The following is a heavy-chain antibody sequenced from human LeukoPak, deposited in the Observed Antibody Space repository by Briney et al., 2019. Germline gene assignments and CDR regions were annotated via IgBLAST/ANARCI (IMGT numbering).Heavy chain of an antibody. D-gene: IGHD6-13*01. CDR3: ARGTPFEAAVDFQH. CDR1: GGSISCYY. V-gene: IGHV4-59*01. CDR2: IYYSGST. J-gene: IGHJ1*01. Sequence: PSETLSLTCTVSGGSISCYYRSWLRQPPGKGLEWIGYIYYSGSTNYNPSLKSRVTISVDTSKNQFSLKLSSVTAADTAVYYCARGTPFEAAVDFQHWGQGTLVTVSS.